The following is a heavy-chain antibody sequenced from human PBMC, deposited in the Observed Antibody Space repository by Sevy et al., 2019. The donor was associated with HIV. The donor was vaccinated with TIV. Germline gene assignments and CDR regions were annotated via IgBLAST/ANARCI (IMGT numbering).Heavy chain of an antibody. CDR2: IYPGDSDT. V-gene: IGHV5-51*01. CDR3: ARQWHGWFGELLRGYFDY. Sequence: GESLKISCKGSGYSFTSYWIGWVRQMPGKGLEWMGIIYPGDSDTRYSPSFQGQVTISADKSISTAYLQWSSLKASDTAMYYCARQWHGWFGELLRGYFDYWGQGTLVTVSS. J-gene: IGHJ4*02. CDR1: GYSFTSYW. D-gene: IGHD3-10*01.